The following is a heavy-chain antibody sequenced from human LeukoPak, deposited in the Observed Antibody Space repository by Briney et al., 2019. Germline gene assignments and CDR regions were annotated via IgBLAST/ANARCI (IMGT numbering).Heavy chain of an antibody. Sequence: PSETLSLTCTVSGYSISSGYYWGWIRQPPGKGLEWIGSIYHSGSTNYNPSLKSRVTISVDTSKNQFSLKLSSVTAADTAVYYCARGLRDGYNLFYFDYWGQGTLVTVSS. D-gene: IGHD5-24*01. CDR3: ARGLRDGYNLFYFDY. J-gene: IGHJ4*02. CDR2: IYHSGST. V-gene: IGHV4-38-2*02. CDR1: GYSISSGYY.